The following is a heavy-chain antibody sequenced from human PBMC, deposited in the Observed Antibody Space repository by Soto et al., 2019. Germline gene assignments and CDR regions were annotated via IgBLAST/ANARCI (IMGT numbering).Heavy chain of an antibody. Sequence: ASVQVSCKASGGTFSHSAISWVRQAPGQGLEWMGGIIPISGTAHYAQKFQGRVSIIADESTRTAYMELSTLRSEDTAMYFCARDNYFPSSHYFYGLDGWGQGTTVTLSS. J-gene: IGHJ6*02. V-gene: IGHV1-69*13. CDR2: IIPISGTA. CDR3: ARDNYFPSSHYFYGLDG. CDR1: GGTFSHSA. D-gene: IGHD1-1*01.